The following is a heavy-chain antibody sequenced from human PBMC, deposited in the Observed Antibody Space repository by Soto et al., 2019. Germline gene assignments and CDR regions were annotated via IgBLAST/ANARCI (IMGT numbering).Heavy chain of an antibody. CDR3: ERDIVFEDSSGNLPGY. CDR2: ISSHNHNT. CDR1: GYSFTSYG. Sequence: QVHLVQSGAEVKEPGASVKVSCKASGYSFTSYGFSWVRLAPGQGPEWRGWISSHNHNTKYAQKLQGRVTMTTDTATSTAYMELRRLRSDDTAVYYCERDIVFEDSSGNLPGYWGQGTLVTVSS. J-gene: IGHJ4*02. D-gene: IGHD3-22*01. V-gene: IGHV1-18*01.